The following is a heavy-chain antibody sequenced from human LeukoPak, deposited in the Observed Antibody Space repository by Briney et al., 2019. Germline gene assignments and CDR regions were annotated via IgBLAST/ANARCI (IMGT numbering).Heavy chain of an antibody. V-gene: IGHV4-59*08. CDR2: IYYSGST. CDR3: ARERYSYGKIFDY. J-gene: IGHJ4*02. CDR1: GGSISSYY. Sequence: PSETLSLTCTVSGGSISSYYWSWIRQPPGKGLERIGYIYYSGSTNYNPSLKSRVTISVDTSKNQFSLKLSSVTAADTAVYYCARERYSYGKIFDYWGQGTLVTVSS. D-gene: IGHD5-18*01.